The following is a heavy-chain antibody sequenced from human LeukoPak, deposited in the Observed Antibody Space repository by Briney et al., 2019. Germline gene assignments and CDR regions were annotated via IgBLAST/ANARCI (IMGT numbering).Heavy chain of an antibody. V-gene: IGHV3-30*03. Sequence: QPGGSLRLSCAASGFTFSSYWMHWVRQAPGQGLEWVAVISYDGSNKYYADSVKGRFTISRDNSKRSLYLQMNSLRAEDTAVYYCARRTFPNDAFDVWGQGTVVTVSS. CDR2: ISYDGSNK. J-gene: IGHJ3*01. CDR1: GFTFSSYW. D-gene: IGHD1-7*01. CDR3: ARRTFPNDAFDV.